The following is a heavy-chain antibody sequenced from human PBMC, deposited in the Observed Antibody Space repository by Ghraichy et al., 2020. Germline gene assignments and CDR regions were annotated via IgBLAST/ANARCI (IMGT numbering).Heavy chain of an antibody. CDR3: AREIPSPVTTLVGFDY. D-gene: IGHD4-23*01. CDR2: IYSGGST. V-gene: IGHV3-66*01. J-gene: IGHJ4*02. Sequence: LTCAASGFTVSSNYISWVRQAPGKGLEWVSVIYSGGSTYYADSVKGRFTISRDNSKNTLYLQMNSLRAEDTAVYYCAREIPSPVTTLVGFDYWGQGTLVTVSS. CDR1: GFTVSSNY.